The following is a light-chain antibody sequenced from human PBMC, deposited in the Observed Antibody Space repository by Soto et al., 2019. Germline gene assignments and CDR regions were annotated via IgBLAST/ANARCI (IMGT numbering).Light chain of an antibody. CDR3: QQSYSTPNT. CDR1: QSISSY. Sequence: DIQMTQSPSSLSASVGDRVTITCRASQSISSYLNWYQQKPGKAPKLLIYAASSLQSGVPSRFSGSVSGTDFTLTISRLQPEDFSTYYCQQSYSTPNTFGQGTKLEIK. V-gene: IGKV1-39*01. J-gene: IGKJ2*01. CDR2: AAS.